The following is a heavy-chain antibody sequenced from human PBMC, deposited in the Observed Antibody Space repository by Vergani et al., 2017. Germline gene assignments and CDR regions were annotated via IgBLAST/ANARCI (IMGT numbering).Heavy chain of an antibody. CDR3: ARAYGRYDWFDY. D-gene: IGHD1-20*01. CDR1: GFTFTAHG. V-gene: IGHV3-23*01. Sequence: EVQLLESGGGSAQPGESLRLSCVASGFTFTAHGLNWVRQAPGKGLEWVSTLSASDRRTHYADSVKGRFTISRDISKNTLYLQMNSLRVEDTAVYYCARAYGRYDWFDYWGQRTLVTVSS. CDR2: LSASDRRT. J-gene: IGHJ4*01.